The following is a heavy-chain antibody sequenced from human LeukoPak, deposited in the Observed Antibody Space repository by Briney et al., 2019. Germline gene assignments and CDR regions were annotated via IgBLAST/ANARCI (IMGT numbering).Heavy chain of an antibody. Sequence: AVSLRLSCAASGFTFSNYAISWVRQAPGKGLEWVSAITGSGGNTYYAYSVKGRFTISRDNSQNTVLLHMNSLRAEDTAVYYCAKWGDYDVLTGYYVSDYWGQGTLVTVSS. J-gene: IGHJ4*02. D-gene: IGHD3-9*01. CDR2: ITGSGGNT. CDR3: AKWGDYDVLTGYYVSDY. V-gene: IGHV3-23*01. CDR1: GFTFSNYA.